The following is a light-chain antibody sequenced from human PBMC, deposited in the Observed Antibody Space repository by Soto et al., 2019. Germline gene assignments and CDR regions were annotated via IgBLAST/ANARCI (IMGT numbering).Light chain of an antibody. CDR1: QRVXSN. CDR2: YES. V-gene: IGKV3-11*02. Sequence: VTQCPSPLSVSPGDRATLPCRASQRVXSNFAWYQWKPGQAPRLLIXYESNRATGIPARFSGSGSGRDFTLTISSIQAEDFAAYYCRQRSNLSPITVGQGTQREI. CDR3: RQRSNLSPIT. J-gene: IGKJ5*01.